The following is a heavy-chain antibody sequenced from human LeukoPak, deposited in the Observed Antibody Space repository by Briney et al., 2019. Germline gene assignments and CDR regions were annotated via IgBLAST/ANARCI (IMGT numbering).Heavy chain of an antibody. CDR1: GYTFTDYY. CDR2: INPYSGAT. CDR3: AREPLAGSFQVLFDF. D-gene: IGHD6-19*01. Sequence: GASVKVSCKASGYTFTDYYMHWVRQAPGQGLEWMGWINPYSGATNYAQKFQGRVTMTRDTSISTAYMELSRLRSDDTAVYYCAREPLAGSFQVLFDFWGQGALVTVSS. J-gene: IGHJ4*02. V-gene: IGHV1-2*02.